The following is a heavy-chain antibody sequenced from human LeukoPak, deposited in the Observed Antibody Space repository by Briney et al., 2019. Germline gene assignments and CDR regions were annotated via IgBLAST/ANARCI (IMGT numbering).Heavy chain of an antibody. V-gene: IGHV3-33*01. Sequence: GRSLRLSCAASGFPFSSYGMHWVRQAPGKGLEWVALTWYDGSSKYYADSVKGRFTISRDNSKNTLYLQMNSLRAEDTAVHYCARYYGDSYYFDYWGQGTLVTVSS. CDR1: GFPFSSYG. J-gene: IGHJ4*02. CDR2: TWYDGSSK. CDR3: ARYYGDSYYFDY. D-gene: IGHD4-17*01.